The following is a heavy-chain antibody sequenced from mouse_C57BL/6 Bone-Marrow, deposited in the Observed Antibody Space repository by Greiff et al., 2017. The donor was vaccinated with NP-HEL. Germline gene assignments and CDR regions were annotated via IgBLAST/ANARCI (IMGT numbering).Heavy chain of an antibody. V-gene: IGHV5-4*01. Sequence: VQLQQSGGGLVKPGGSLKLSCAASGFTFSSYAMSWVRQTPEKRLEWVATISDGGSYTYYPDNVKGRFTISRDNAKNNLYLQMSHLKSEDTAMYYCAREGLRVYYPFAYWGQGTLVTVSA. D-gene: IGHD1-1*01. CDR1: GFTFSSYA. J-gene: IGHJ3*01. CDR3: AREGLRVYYPFAY. CDR2: ISDGGSYT.